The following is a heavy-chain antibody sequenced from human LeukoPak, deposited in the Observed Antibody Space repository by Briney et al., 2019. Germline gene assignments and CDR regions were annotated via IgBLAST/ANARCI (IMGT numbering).Heavy chain of an antibody. V-gene: IGHV3-23*01. J-gene: IGHJ4*02. CDR2: ISGSGVST. CDR3: APGPCSSPSCYAAEGY. D-gene: IGHD2-2*01. Sequence: GGSLRLSCAAAGFTFSSYAVSWVRQAPGKGLEWVSAISGSGVSTYYADSVKGRFTISRDNSKNTLYLQMNSLRAEDTAVYNLAPGPCSSPSCYAAEGYWGQGTLVTVSS. CDR1: GFTFSSYA.